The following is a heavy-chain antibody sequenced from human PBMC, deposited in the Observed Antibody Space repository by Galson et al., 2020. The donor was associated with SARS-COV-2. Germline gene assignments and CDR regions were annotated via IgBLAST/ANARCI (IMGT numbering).Heavy chain of an antibody. D-gene: IGHD4-17*01. CDR1: GGSISSYY. V-gene: IGHV4-59*01. CDR3: ARARGSPNYGDYVDFYY. Sequence: SETLSLTCTVSGGSISSYYWSWIRQPPGKGLEWIGYIYYSGNTNYNPSLKSRVTMSVDTSKNQFSLKLTSVTAADTAVYYCARARGSPNYGDYVDFYYWGQGTLVTVSS. CDR2: IYYSGNT. J-gene: IGHJ4*02.